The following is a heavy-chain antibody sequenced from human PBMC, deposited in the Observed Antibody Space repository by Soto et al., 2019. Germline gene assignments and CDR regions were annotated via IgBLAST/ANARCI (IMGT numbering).Heavy chain of an antibody. CDR2: VNHVGTT. CDR3: AIMGDTSI. D-gene: IGHD2-21*02. CDR1: GGSFSAPF. J-gene: IGHJ4*02. V-gene: IGHV4-34*01. Sequence: QVQLQQWGAGLWQPSETLSLTCAVYGGSFSAPFWSWVRQTPGKGLEYIGEVNHVGTTNYNPSLKSRVTISVDTSKNQFSLKLRSVTAADTAVYYCAIMGDTSIWGQGTLVTVSS.